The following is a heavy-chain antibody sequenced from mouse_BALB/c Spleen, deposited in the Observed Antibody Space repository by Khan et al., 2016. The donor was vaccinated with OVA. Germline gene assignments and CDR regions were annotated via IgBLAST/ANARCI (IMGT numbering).Heavy chain of an antibody. CDR3: TRGGGGSRFAY. CDR1: GYTFTDFT. CDR2: ISTYYGDV. J-gene: IGHJ3*01. Sequence: VKLQESGAELVRPGVSVKISCKGSGYTFTDFTIHWVKQSHALSLEWIGVISTYYGDVTYNQKFKGKATMTVDKSSSTTYMELARLTSEDSAIDYCTRGGGGSRFAYWGQGTLVTVSA. V-gene: IGHV1S137*01.